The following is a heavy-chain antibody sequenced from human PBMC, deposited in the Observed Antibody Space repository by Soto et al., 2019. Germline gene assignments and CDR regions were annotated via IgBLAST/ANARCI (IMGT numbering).Heavy chain of an antibody. Sequence: QVQLVQSGAEVKKPGASVKVSCKASGYNFITYDINWVRQAPGQGLEWMGWVNAHSGQTEFAQKFPGRLTMTTNTAITTAYMELSSLRSEDTAIYYCARAEAWNFIYWIDTWGQRTRVTVAS. CDR3: ARAEAWNFIYWIDT. J-gene: IGHJ5*02. CDR2: VNAHSGQT. CDR1: GYNFITYD. D-gene: IGHD1-1*01. V-gene: IGHV1-8*01.